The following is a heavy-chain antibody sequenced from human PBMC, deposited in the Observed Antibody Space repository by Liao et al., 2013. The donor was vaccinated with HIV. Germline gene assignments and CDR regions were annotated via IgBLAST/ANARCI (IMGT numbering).Heavy chain of an antibody. CDR1: GDSISSYY. V-gene: IGHV4-4*07. Sequence: QVQVQESGPGLVKPSETLSLTCTVSGDSISSYYWSWIRQSAGKGLEWIGRMNSGGSTNHNPSLKSRVIMSVDTSKNQFSLKLSSVTAADTAVYFCARDSPWWLLPRYYYMDVWGKGHTVIVSS. J-gene: IGHJ6*03. D-gene: IGHD2-15*01. CDR2: MNSGGST. CDR3: ARDSPWWLLPRYYYMDV.